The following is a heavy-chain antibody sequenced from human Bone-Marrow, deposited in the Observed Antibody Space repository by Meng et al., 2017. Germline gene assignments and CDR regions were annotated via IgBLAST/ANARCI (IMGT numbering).Heavy chain of an antibody. V-gene: IGHV3-7*01. D-gene: IGHD6-19*01. CDR3: ARDKAGIAVAGTPRYFDY. J-gene: IGHJ4*02. CDR1: GFTFSSYW. Sequence: GGSLRLSCAASGFTFSSYWMSWVRQAPGKGLEWVANIKQDGSEKYYVDSVKGRFAISRDNAKNSLYLQMNSLRAEDTAVYYCARDKAGIAVAGTPRYFDYWGQGTLVTVSS. CDR2: IKQDGSEK.